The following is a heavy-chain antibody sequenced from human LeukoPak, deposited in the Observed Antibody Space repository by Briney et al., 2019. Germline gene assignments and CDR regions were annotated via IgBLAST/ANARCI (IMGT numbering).Heavy chain of an antibody. CDR3: TTTYTL. CDR2: IKKNTDGGTT. V-gene: IGHV3-15*01. D-gene: IGHD2-2*02. J-gene: IGHJ4*02. CDR1: GFTFSSYA. Sequence: GGSLRLSCAASGFTFSSYAMSWVRQAPGKGLEWVGRIKKNTDGGTTDYAAPVKGRFTISRDDSKDTLYLQMDSLKTEDTAVYYCTTTYTLWGQGTLVTVSS.